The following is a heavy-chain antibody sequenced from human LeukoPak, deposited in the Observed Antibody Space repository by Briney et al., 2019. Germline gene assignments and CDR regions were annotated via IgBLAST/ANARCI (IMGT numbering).Heavy chain of an antibody. Sequence: SETLSLTCAVSGGSISGYYWSRTRLPPGQGLEWIGYIHSSGTTLYNPSLRGRVTMSVDTSRNQFSLKLTSVTAADTAVYFCARHDPVPLYQRGMDVWGQGTTVTVSS. D-gene: IGHD2-15*01. CDR1: GGSISGYY. CDR2: IHSSGTT. J-gene: IGHJ6*02. V-gene: IGHV4-59*08. CDR3: ARHDPVPLYQRGMDV.